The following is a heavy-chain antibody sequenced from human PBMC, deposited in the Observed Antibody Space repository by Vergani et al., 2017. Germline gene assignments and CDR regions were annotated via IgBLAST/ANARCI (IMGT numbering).Heavy chain of an antibody. D-gene: IGHD1-26*01. J-gene: IGHJ6*02. Sequence: QVQLVQSGAEVKKPGASVKVSCKASGYTFTSYHMHWVRQAPGQGLEWMGRIIPIFGTANYAQKFQGRVTITADESTSTAYMELSSLRSEDTAVYYCAGGRIPLPYYTSGDYYYYGMDVWGQGTTVTVSS. CDR2: IIPIFGTA. CDR3: AGGRIPLPYYTSGDYYYYGMDV. CDR1: GYTFTSYH. V-gene: IGHV1-69*18.